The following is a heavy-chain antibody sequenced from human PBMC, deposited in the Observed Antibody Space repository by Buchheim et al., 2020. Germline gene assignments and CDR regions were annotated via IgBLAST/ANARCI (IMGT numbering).Heavy chain of an antibody. J-gene: IGHJ4*02. V-gene: IGHV3-48*03. CDR2: ISSSGSTI. D-gene: IGHD3-10*01. CDR3: AKKAFGSGSRKGPEFDY. CDR1: GFTFSSYE. Sequence: EVQLVESGGGLVQPGGSLRLSCAASGFTFSSYEMNWVRQAPGKGLEWVSYISSSGSTIYYADSVKGRFTISRDNAKNSLYLQMNSLRAEDTAVYYCAKKAFGSGSRKGPEFDYWGQGTL.